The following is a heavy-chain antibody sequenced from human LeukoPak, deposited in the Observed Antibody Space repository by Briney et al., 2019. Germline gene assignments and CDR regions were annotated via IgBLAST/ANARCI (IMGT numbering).Heavy chain of an antibody. Sequence: ASVKVSCKASGYTFTSYGISWVRQAPGQGLEWMGWISAYNGNTNYAQKLQGRVTMTTDTSTSTAYMELRSLRSDDTVVYYCARDPSGYDFWSGYLPNYYYYYGMDVWGQGTTVTVSS. CDR3: ARDPSGYDFWSGYLPNYYYYYGMDV. CDR2: ISAYNGNT. V-gene: IGHV1-18*01. CDR1: GYTFTSYG. D-gene: IGHD3-3*01. J-gene: IGHJ6*02.